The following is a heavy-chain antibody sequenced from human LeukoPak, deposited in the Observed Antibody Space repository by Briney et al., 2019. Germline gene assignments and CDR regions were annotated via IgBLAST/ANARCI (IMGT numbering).Heavy chain of an antibody. Sequence: PGGSLRLSCAASGFTYSSYAMSWVRQAPGKGLEWVSAISVSGGSTYYADSVKGRFTISRDNSKNTLYLQMNSLRAEETAVYYCARTAIAAAAFYNWFDSWGQGTLVTVSS. CDR2: ISVSGGST. CDR3: ARTAIAAAAFYNWFDS. CDR1: GFTYSSYA. J-gene: IGHJ5*01. D-gene: IGHD6-13*01. V-gene: IGHV3-23*01.